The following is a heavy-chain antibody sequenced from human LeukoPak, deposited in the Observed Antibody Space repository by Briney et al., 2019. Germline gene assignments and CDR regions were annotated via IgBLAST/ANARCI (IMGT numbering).Heavy chain of an antibody. V-gene: IGHV3-7*01. CDR1: GFTFSSYW. CDR2: IKQDGSEK. D-gene: IGHD6-13*01. CDR3: ARGGSSWLRGTFDY. J-gene: IGHJ4*02. Sequence: GGSLRLSCAASGFTFSSYWMSWVRQAPGKGLEWVANIKQDGSEKYYVDSVKGRFTISRDNAKSSLYLQMNSLRAEDTAVYYCARGGSSWLRGTFDYWGQGTLVTVSS.